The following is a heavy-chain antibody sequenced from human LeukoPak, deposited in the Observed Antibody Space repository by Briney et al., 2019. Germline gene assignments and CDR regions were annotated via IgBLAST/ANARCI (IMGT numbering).Heavy chain of an antibody. D-gene: IGHD4-17*01. Sequence: GGSLRLSCAASGLTFSSYAMHWVRQAPGKGLEWVAVISYDGSNKYYADSVKGRFTISRDNSKNTLYLQMNSLRAEDTAVYYCARDLGYGDYESRWFDPWGQGTLVTVSS. CDR2: ISYDGSNK. CDR1: GLTFSSYA. J-gene: IGHJ5*02. V-gene: IGHV3-30*04. CDR3: ARDLGYGDYESRWFDP.